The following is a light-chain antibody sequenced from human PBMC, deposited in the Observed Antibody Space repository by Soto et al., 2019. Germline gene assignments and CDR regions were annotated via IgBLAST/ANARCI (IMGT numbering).Light chain of an antibody. CDR3: QQYGSTPPDS. J-gene: IGKJ4*01. CDR1: QSASSDY. V-gene: IGKV3-20*01. CDR2: GAS. Sequence: IVLTQSPGTLSLSPGERATLSCRASQSASSDYSSWYQQNPGQPPRLVIYGASYRATGIPDKFSGGGSGTDFTLTISRMEAEDFAVYCCQQYGSTPPDSFGGGTKVEIK.